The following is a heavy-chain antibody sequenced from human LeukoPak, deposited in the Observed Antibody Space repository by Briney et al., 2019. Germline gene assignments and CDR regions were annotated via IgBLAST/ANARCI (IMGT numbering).Heavy chain of an antibody. Sequence: PSETLSLTCTVSGGSISSSSYYWGWIRQPPGKGLEWIGSIYYSGSTYYNPSLKSRVTMSVDTSKNQFSLKLSSVTAADTAVSYCARDPVERYFDWLLSYWFDPWGQGTLVTVSS. J-gene: IGHJ5*02. CDR1: GGSISSSSYY. D-gene: IGHD3-9*01. CDR2: IYYSGST. CDR3: ARDPVERYFDWLLSYWFDP. V-gene: IGHV4-39*07.